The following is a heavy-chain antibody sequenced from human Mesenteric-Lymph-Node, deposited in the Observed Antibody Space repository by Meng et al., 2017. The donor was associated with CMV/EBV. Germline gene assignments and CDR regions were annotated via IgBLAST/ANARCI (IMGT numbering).Heavy chain of an antibody. V-gene: IGHV3-30*09. CDR2: IWYDGTEE. CDR3: ASTTSGGWTP. CDR1: GFTFSNDA. J-gene: IGHJ5*02. Sequence: LSCAASGFTFSNDAMHWVRQAPGKGLEWVAAIWYDGTEEFYADSVKGRFAVSRDNSKNTLYLQMNNLRTEDTAMYYCASTTSGGWTPWGQGTLVTVSS. D-gene: IGHD3/OR15-3a*01.